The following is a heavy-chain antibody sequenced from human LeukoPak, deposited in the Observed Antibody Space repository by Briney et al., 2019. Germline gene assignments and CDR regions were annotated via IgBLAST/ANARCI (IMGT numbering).Heavy chain of an antibody. CDR3: ARGHPSGSGSYYDVYFDY. V-gene: IGHV4-4*02. J-gene: IGHJ4*02. Sequence: SGTLSLTCAVSGGSISSSNWWSWVRQPPGKGLEWIGEIYHSGSTNYNPSLKSRVTISVDKSKNQFSLKLSSVTAADTAVYYCARGHPSGSGSYYDVYFDYWGQGTLATVSS. CDR1: GGSISSSNW. D-gene: IGHD3-10*01. CDR2: IYHSGST.